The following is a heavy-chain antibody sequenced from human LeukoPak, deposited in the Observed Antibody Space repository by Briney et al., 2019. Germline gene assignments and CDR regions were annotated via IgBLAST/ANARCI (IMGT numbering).Heavy chain of an antibody. J-gene: IGHJ4*02. CDR1: GYTFTAYY. D-gene: IGHD1-7*01. V-gene: IGHV1-2*02. CDR3: ARDRWELRVFDY. CDR2: INPNSGGS. Sequence: ASVKVSCKASGYTFTAYYVHWVRQAPGQGLEWMGWINPNSGGSNYAQKFQGRVTMTRDTSISTAYMELSSLTSDGAAVYYCARDRWELRVFDYWGQGTLVTVSS.